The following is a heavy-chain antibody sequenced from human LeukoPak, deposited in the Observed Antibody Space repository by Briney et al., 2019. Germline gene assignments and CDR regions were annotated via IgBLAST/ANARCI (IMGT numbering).Heavy chain of an antibody. D-gene: IGHD2-8*01. CDR1: GGSFSGYY. Sequence: TSETLSLTCAVYGGSFSGYYWSWIRQPPGKGLEWIGEINHSGSTNYNPSLKSRVTISVDTSKNQFSLKLNSVTAADTAVYYCARVLYYDAFEIWGQGTMVTVSS. CDR3: ARVLYYDAFEI. J-gene: IGHJ3*02. V-gene: IGHV4-34*01. CDR2: INHSGST.